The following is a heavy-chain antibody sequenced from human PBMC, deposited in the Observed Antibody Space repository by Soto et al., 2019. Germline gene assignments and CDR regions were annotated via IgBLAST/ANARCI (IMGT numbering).Heavy chain of an antibody. CDR1: GGSISSGDYY. V-gene: IGHV4-30-4*01. CDR2: IYYSGST. Sequence: SETLSLTCTVSGGSISSGDYYWSWIRQPPGKGLEWIGYIYYSGSTYYNPSLKSRVTISVDTSKNQFSLKLSSVTAADTAVYYCAREKYGGNSRYYYGMDVWGQGTTVTSP. D-gene: IGHD2-21*02. CDR3: AREKYGGNSRYYYGMDV. J-gene: IGHJ6*02.